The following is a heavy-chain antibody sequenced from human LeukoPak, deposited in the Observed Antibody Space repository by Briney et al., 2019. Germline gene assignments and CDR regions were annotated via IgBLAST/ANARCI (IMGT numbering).Heavy chain of an antibody. CDR3: AKGKAARPESGRFDY. J-gene: IGHJ4*02. CDR1: GVTFDDYA. CDR2: ISWNSGSI. D-gene: IGHD6-6*01. Sequence: GGSLRLSCAASGVTFDDYAMHWVRQAPGKGLEWVSGISWNSGSIGYADSVKGRFTISRDNAKNSLYLQMNSLRAEDTALYYCAKGKAARPESGRFDYWGQGTLVTVSS. V-gene: IGHV3-9*01.